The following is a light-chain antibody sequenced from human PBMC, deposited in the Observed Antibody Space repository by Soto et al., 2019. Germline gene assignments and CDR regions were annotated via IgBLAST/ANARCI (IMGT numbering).Light chain of an antibody. CDR2: GAS. J-gene: IGKJ2*01. CDR3: QQFGTSPQT. CDR1: ESVTNSY. Sequence: IVLTQSPGTLSLSPGERATLSCRPSESVTNSYLAWYQQKPGQAPRLLIYGASSRATGIPDRFSGSGSGRDFTLTITRLEPVDFAVYYCQQFGTSPQTFGQGTKLEI. V-gene: IGKV3-20*01.